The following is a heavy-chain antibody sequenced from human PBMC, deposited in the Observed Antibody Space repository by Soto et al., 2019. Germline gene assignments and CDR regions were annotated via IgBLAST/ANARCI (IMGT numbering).Heavy chain of an antibody. CDR3: ARVRYSGYDRSGYFDY. CDR2: IYTSGST. J-gene: IGHJ4*02. V-gene: IGHV4-4*07. Sequence: QVPLQESGPGLVKPSETLSLTCTVSGGSISSYYWSWIRQPAGKGLEWIGRIYTSGSTNYNPSLKSRLPMSVDTSKNQFSLKLSSVTAADTAVYYCARVRYSGYDRSGYFDYWGQGTLVTVSS. D-gene: IGHD5-12*01. CDR1: GGSISSYY.